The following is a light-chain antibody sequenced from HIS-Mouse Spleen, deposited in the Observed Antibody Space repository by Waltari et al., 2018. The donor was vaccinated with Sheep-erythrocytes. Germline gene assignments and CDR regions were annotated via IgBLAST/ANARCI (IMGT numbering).Light chain of an antibody. J-gene: IGLJ1*01. CDR2: DVS. CDR1: GSDVGGYNY. CDR3: CSYAGSYNHV. V-gene: IGLV2-11*01. Sequence: QSALTQPRPVSGSPGKSVTLPGTGTGSDVGGYNYVSWYQQHPGKAPKLMIYDVSKRPSGVPDRFSGSKSGNTASLTISGLQAEDEADYYCCSYAGSYNHVFATGTKVTVL.